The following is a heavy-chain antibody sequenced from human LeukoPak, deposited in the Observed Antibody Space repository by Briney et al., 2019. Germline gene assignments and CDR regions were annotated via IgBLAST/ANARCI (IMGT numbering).Heavy chain of an antibody. CDR3: AKDTWAYYDSSGYYSVPDY. V-gene: IGHV3-30*18. CDR1: GFTFSSYG. CDR2: ISYDGSNK. D-gene: IGHD3-22*01. J-gene: IGHJ4*02. Sequence: GGSLRLSCAASGFTFSSYGMHWVRQAPGKGLEWVAVISYDGSNKYYADSVKGRFTISRDNSKNTLYLQMNSLRAEDTAVYYCAKDTWAYYDSSGYYSVPDYWGQGTLVTVSS.